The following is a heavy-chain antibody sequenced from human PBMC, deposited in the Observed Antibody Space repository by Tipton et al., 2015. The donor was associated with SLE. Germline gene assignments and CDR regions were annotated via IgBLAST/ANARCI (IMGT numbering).Heavy chain of an antibody. CDR2: IYSGGSST. J-gene: IGHJ4*02. CDR1: GFTFSSYA. V-gene: IGHV3-23*03. CDR3: AKSRSSLAYDSSGYFDY. Sequence: SLRLSCAASGFTFSSYAMSWVRQAPGKGLEWVSVIYSGGSSTYYADSVKGRFTISRDNSKNTLYLQMNSLRAEDTAVYYCAKSRSSLAYDSSGYFDYWGQGTLVTVSS. D-gene: IGHD3-22*01.